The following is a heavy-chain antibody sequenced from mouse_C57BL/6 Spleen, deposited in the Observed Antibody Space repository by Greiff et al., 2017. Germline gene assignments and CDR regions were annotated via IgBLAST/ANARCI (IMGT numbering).Heavy chain of an antibody. Sequence: QVQLQQSGAELARPGASVKMSCKASGYTFTSYTMHWVKQRPGQGLEWIGYLNPSSGYTKYNQKFKDKATLTADKSSSSAYMQLSSLTSEDSAVYYCARGAGGSSSFAYWGQGTLVTVSA. CDR3: ARGAGGSSSFAY. CDR2: LNPSSGYT. J-gene: IGHJ3*01. CDR1: GYTFTSYT. D-gene: IGHD1-1*01. V-gene: IGHV1-4*01.